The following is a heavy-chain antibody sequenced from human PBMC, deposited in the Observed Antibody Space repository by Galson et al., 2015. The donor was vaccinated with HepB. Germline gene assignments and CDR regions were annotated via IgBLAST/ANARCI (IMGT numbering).Heavy chain of an antibody. J-gene: IGHJ4*02. CDR2: ISGSGSNT. Sequence: LRLSCAASGFTFSTYAMNWVRQAPGKGLEWVSTISGSGSNTFYADSVKGRFTISRDSSKNTLYLQMSSLRAEDTAVYYCANGIWEYYDNRVFDSWGQGTLVTVSS. CDR1: GFTFSTYA. CDR3: ANGIWEYYDNRVFDS. D-gene: IGHD3-22*01. V-gene: IGHV3-23*01.